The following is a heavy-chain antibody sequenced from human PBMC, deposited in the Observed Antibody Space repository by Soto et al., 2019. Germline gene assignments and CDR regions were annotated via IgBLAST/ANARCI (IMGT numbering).Heavy chain of an antibody. CDR3: TREHSHEYGKLLIY. CDR2: IIPLFGTA. CDR1: GRTSCSYR. D-gene: IGHD4-17*01. J-gene: IGHJ4*02. Sequence: SPVKVSCKASGRTSCSYRLYCALQAPGLVHEWMAGIIPLFGTANYAQKFQGRGTITVDESTRTAYMQLSSLKVVDTEFYYCTREHSHEYGKLLIYWAQGVLVTV. V-gene: IGHV1-69*01.